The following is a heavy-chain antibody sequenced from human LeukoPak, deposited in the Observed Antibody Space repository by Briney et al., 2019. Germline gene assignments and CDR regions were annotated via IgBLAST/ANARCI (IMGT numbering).Heavy chain of an antibody. CDR3: AKSDYDFWGVFDI. J-gene: IGHJ3*02. Sequence: GGSLRLSCAASGFTFSTYVMSWVRQAPGKGLEWVSAISGSGGDTYYADSVKGRFTISRDNSKTTLFLQMDSLRADDTAIYYCAKSDYDFWGVFDIWGQGTMVTVSS. CDR1: GFTFSTYV. D-gene: IGHD3-3*01. CDR2: ISGSGGDT. V-gene: IGHV3-23*01.